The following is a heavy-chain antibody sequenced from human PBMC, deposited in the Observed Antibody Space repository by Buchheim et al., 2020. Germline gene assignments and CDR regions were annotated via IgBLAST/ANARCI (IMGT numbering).Heavy chain of an antibody. CDR1: GFTFSSYW. D-gene: IGHD6-13*01. V-gene: IGHV3-7*01. Sequence: EVQLVESGGDLVQPGGSLRLSCAASGFTFSSYWMTWVRQAPGKGLEWVANINQDGSDKYYVDSVKGRFTISRENAKHSLYLQMNSLRAEDTAVYYCARDRVAAAGSYNYWGQGTL. J-gene: IGHJ4*02. CDR3: ARDRVAAAGSYNY. CDR2: INQDGSDK.